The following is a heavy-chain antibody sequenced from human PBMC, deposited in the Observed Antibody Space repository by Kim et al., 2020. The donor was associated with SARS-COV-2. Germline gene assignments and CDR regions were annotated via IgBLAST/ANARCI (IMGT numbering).Heavy chain of an antibody. D-gene: IGHD3-10*01. J-gene: IGHJ4*02. CDR3: AKDYSGSGSYYSYFDY. Sequence: SMKGRFTISRDNSKNTLYLQMNSLRAEDTAVFYCAKDYSGSGSYYSYFDYWGQGTLVTVSS. V-gene: IGHV3-30*02.